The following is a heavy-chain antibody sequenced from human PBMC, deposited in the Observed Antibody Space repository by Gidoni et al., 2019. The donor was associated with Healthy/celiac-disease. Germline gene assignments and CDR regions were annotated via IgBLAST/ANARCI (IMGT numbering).Heavy chain of an antibody. CDR2: SYYSGST. D-gene: IGHD3-3*01. V-gene: IGHV4-39*02. J-gene: IGHJ6*03. CDR1: GGPISSSSYY. CDR3: ARDFWSGYYNYYYYYMDV. Sequence: QLQLQESGPGLVKPSETLSLTCPVPGGPISSSSYYWGWIRQPPGKGLEWIGSSYYSGSTYYNPSLKSRVTISVDTSKNQFALKLSSVTAADTAVYYCARDFWSGYYNYYYYYMDVWGKGTTVTVSS.